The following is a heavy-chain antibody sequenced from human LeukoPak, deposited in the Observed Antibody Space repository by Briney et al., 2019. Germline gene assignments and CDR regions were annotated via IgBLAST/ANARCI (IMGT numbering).Heavy chain of an antibody. CDR1: GYTSTSYY. CDR3: ARDLHRIYYFDY. V-gene: IGHV1-46*01. CDR2: INPSGGST. J-gene: IGHJ4*02. Sequence: GASVKVSCKASGYTSTSYYMHWVRQAPGQGLEWMGIINPSGGSTSYAQKFQGRVTMTRDTSTSTVYMELSSLRSEDTAVYYCARDLHRIYYFDYWGQGTLVTVSS.